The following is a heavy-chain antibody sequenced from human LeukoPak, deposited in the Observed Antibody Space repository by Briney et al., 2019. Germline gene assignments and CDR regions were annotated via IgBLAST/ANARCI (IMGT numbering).Heavy chain of an antibody. V-gene: IGHV4-38-2*02. J-gene: IGHJ4*02. CDR3: ARGSGSYPLRRDYYFDY. CDR1: GYSISSGYY. D-gene: IGHD3-10*01. Sequence: SETLSLTCTVSGYSISSGYYWGWIRQPPGKGLEWIGSIYHSGSTYYNPSLKSRVTISVDTSKNQFSLKLSSVTAADTAVYYCARGSGSYPLRRDYYFDYWGQGTLVTVSS. CDR2: IYHSGST.